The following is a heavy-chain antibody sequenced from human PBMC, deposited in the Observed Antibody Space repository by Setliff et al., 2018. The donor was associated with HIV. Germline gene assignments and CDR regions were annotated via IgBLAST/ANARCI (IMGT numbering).Heavy chain of an antibody. CDR1: GYTLTELS. CDR2: FDPQYDKT. Sequence: ASVKVSCKVSGYTLTELSIHWVRQAPGKGLEWMGGFDPQYDKTFYAQKFQGRVTMSEDTSTDTAYMELSSRRSEDTAVYYCATRAYDSRGYLRSRVSGAAFDIWGQGTMGT. V-gene: IGHV1-24*01. CDR3: ATRAYDSRGYLRSRVSGAAFDI. J-gene: IGHJ3*02. D-gene: IGHD3-22*01.